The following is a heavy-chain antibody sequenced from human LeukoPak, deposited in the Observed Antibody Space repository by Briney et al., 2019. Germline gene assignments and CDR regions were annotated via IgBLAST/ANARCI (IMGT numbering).Heavy chain of an antibody. J-gene: IGHJ6*02. CDR1: GGSISSYY. Sequence: SETLSLTCTVSGGSISSYYWSWIRQPPGKGLEWIGYIYYSRSTNYNPSLKSRVTLSVDTSENQFSLKLSSVTAADTAVYYCARAHSIASYYYGVDVWGQGTTVTVSS. CDR2: IYYSRST. D-gene: IGHD2/OR15-2a*01. CDR3: ARAHSIASYYYGVDV. V-gene: IGHV4-59*12.